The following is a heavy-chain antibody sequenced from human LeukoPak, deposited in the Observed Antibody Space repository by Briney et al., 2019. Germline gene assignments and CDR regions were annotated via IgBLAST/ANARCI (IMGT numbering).Heavy chain of an antibody. Sequence: ASVKVSCKASGYTFTSYYMHWVRQAPGQGLEWMGIINPSGGSTSYAQKFQGRVTMTTDPSTRTAYMELRSLRSDDTGVYYCARDLPYSSSPKTPIDYWGQGTLVTVSS. V-gene: IGHV1-46*01. D-gene: IGHD6-6*01. CDR2: INPSGGST. CDR1: GYTFTSYY. CDR3: ARDLPYSSSPKTPIDY. J-gene: IGHJ4*02.